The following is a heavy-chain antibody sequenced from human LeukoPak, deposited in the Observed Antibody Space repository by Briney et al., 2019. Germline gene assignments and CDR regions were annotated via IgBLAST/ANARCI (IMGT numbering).Heavy chain of an antibody. D-gene: IGHD6-13*01. CDR2: TSAYNGNT. CDR1: GYTFTSYG. V-gene: IGHV1-18*01. Sequence: GASVKVSCKASGYTFTSYGISWVRQAPGQGLEWMGWTSAYNGNTNFAQKLQGRVTMTTDTSTSTAYMELRSLRSDDTAVYYCARGRGSSSWQYYFDYWGQGTLVTVSS. J-gene: IGHJ4*02. CDR3: ARGRGSSSWQYYFDY.